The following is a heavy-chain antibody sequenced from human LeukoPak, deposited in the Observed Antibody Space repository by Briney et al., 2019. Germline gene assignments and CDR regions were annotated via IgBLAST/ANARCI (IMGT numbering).Heavy chain of an antibody. CDR3: AKTLSSIAVAGICRGHCYFDY. J-gene: IGHJ4*02. CDR1: GFTFSSYG. CDR2: ISYDGSNK. V-gene: IGHV3-30*18. D-gene: IGHD6-19*01. Sequence: PGGSLRLSCAASGFTFSSYGMHWVRQAPGKGLEWVAVISYDGSNKYYADSVKGRFTISRDNPKNTLYLQMNSLRAEDTAVYYCAKTLSSIAVAGICRGHCYFDYWGQGTLVTVSS.